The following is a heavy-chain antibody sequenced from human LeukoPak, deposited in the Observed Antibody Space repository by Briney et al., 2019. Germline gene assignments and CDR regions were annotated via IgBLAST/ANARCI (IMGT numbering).Heavy chain of an antibody. D-gene: IGHD2-15*01. J-gene: IGHJ3*02. V-gene: IGHV3-49*03. CDR1: GFTFGDYA. CDR2: IRSKAYGGTT. Sequence: PGGSLRLSCTASGFTFGDYAMSWFRQAPGKGLEWVGFIRSKAYGGTTEYAASVKGRFTISRDDSKSIAYLQMNSLKTEDTAVYYCTRDPLYCSGGSCYSFRPHDGDAFDIWGQGTMVTVSS. CDR3: TRDPLYCSGGSCYSFRPHDGDAFDI.